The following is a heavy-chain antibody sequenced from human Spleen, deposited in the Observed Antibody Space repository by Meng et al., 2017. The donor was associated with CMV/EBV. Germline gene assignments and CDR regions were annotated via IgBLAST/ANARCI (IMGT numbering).Heavy chain of an antibody. CDR2: IYYSAST. V-gene: IGHV4-39*07. D-gene: IGHD2-2*02. J-gene: IGHJ5*02. CDR3: ARVHIVVIPAAIPCSFDP. Sequence: SETLSLTCTVSGGSISSSSYYWGWSRQPPGKGREWIGSIYYSASTYYTPSLQSRVTISVYTSKNQFSLKLSSVTAPDTAVYYCARVHIVVIPAAIPCSFDPWGQGTLVTVSS. CDR1: GGSISSSSYY.